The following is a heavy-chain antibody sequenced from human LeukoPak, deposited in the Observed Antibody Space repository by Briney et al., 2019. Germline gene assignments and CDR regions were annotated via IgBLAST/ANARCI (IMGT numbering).Heavy chain of an antibody. V-gene: IGHV4-31*03. J-gene: IGHJ5*02. CDR1: GVSISSGGYY. CDR3: ARSDSYYDSSAWDP. D-gene: IGHD3-22*01. Sequence: SQTLSLTCTVSGVSISSGGYYWSWIRQHPGQGLEWIGYIYYSGSTYYNPSLKSRVTISVDTSKNQFSLKLSSVTAADTAVYYCARSDSYYDSSAWDPWGQGTLVTVSS. CDR2: IYYSGST.